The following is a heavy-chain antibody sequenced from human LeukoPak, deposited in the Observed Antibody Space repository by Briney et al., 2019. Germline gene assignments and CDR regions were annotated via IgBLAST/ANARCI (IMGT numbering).Heavy chain of an antibody. CDR3: ARAVAVPDL. V-gene: IGHV4-34*01. D-gene: IGHD6-19*01. Sequence: SETLSLTCAVYGGSFSGYYWSWTRQPPGKGLEWIGEINHSGSTNYNPSLKSRVTISVDTSKNQFSLKLSSVTAADTAVYYCARAVAVPDLWGQGTLVTVSS. CDR2: INHSGST. CDR1: GGSFSGYY. J-gene: IGHJ4*02.